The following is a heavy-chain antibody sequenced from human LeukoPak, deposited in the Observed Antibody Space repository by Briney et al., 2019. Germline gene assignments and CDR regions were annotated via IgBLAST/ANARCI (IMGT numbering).Heavy chain of an antibody. CDR2: INPNSGGT. D-gene: IGHD3-22*01. Sequence: ASVKVSCKASGYTFTGYYMHWVRQAPGQGLEWMGWINPNSGGTNYAQKFQGRVTMTRDTSISTAYMELSRLRSDDTAAYYCCVLADSSGYYMAIDYWGQGTLVTVSS. CDR1: GYTFTGYY. V-gene: IGHV1-2*02. J-gene: IGHJ4*02. CDR3: CVLADSSGYYMAIDY.